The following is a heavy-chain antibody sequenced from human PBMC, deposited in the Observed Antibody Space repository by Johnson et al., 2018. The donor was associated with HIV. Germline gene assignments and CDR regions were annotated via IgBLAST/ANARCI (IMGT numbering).Heavy chain of an antibody. D-gene: IGHD3-16*02. Sequence: VQLVESGGDLVQPGGSLRLSCAASGFTFSSYAMSWVRQAPGKGLEWVSAISGSGGSTYSAASVKGRFTISRDNAKNSLYLQMDSLRGEDTAVYFCARPPAYLYKATFSIWGQGTMVTVSS. CDR1: GFTFSSYA. J-gene: IGHJ3*02. CDR3: ARPPAYLYKATFSI. CDR2: ISGSGGST. V-gene: IGHV3-23*04.